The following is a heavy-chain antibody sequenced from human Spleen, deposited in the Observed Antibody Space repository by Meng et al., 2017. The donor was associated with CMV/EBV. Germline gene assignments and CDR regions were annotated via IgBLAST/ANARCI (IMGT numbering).Heavy chain of an antibody. CDR3: ARGGVVVPAAIPGYFQH. CDR2: MNPNSGNT. V-gene: IGHV1-8*03. D-gene: IGHD2-2*02. CDR1: YTFTSKD. J-gene: IGHJ1*01. Sequence: YTFTSKDINWVGQANGQGLEWMRWMNPNSGNTDYAQKFQGRVTSTRNTSISTAYMELSRLRSDDTAVYYCARGGVVVPAAIPGYFQHWGQGTLVTVSS.